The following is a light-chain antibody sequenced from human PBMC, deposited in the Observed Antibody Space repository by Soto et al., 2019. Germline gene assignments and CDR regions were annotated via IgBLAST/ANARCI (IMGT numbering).Light chain of an antibody. CDR3: QQYNNWPPIT. CDR2: GAS. J-gene: IGKJ5*01. Sequence: PPSVSVAPAQTASITCGGNNIGSKSVHWYQQNPGQAPRLLIYGASTRATGIPARFSGSGSGTEFTLTISSLQSEDFAVYYCQQYNNWPPITFGQGTRLEIK. CDR1: NIGSKS. V-gene: IGKV3-15*01.